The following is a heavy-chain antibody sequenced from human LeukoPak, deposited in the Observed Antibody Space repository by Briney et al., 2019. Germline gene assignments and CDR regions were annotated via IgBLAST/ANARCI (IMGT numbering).Heavy chain of an antibody. J-gene: IGHJ4*02. D-gene: IGHD3-10*01. V-gene: IGHV3-49*04. CDR1: GFPFGDYS. Sequence: GGSLRLSCTASGFPFGDYSMIWVRQAPGKGLEWVGSIRGETYGGTTEYAASVKGRLILSRDDSKSIAYLQLSSLKTEDTAVYYCTREKIPGLFGVLFWGQGALVTVSS. CDR3: TREKIPGLFGVLF. CDR2: IRGETYGGTT.